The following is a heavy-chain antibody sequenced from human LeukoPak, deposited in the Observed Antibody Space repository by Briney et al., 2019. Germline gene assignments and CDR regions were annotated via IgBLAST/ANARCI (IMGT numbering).Heavy chain of an antibody. Sequence: SETLSLTCTVSGGSISSGSYYWSWIRQPAGKGLEWIGRIYTSGSTNYNPSLKSRVTISVDTSKNQFSLKLSSVTAADTAVYYCARDRVVVAATGTDDWFDPWGQGTLVTVSS. CDR1: GGSISSGSYY. D-gene: IGHD2-15*01. CDR2: IYTSGST. J-gene: IGHJ5*02. CDR3: ARDRVVVAATGTDDWFDP. V-gene: IGHV4-61*02.